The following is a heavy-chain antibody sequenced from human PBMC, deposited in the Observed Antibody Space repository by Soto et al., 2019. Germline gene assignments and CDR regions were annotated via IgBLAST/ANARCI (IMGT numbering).Heavy chain of an antibody. V-gene: IGHV4-39*01. CDR2: IFYTGST. CDR1: GVSISDDNYY. D-gene: IGHD6-13*01. J-gene: IGHJ5*02. CDR3: ARPKTIGAAAGKGWFDP. Sequence: SPETLSLTCTVSGVSISDDNYYGAWIRQHPGKGLEWIGSIFYTGSTYYSPSLKGRLIISVDASKNQFSLKLTSVTAADTAMYYCARPKTIGAAAGKGWFDPWGQGTLVTVSS.